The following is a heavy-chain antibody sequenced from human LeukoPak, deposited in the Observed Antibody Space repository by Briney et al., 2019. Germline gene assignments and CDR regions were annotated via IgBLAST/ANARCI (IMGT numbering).Heavy chain of an antibody. Sequence: PSETLSLTCAVYGGSFSGYYWSWIRQPPGKGLEWIGEINHSGSTNYSPSLKSRVTISVDASKNQLSLKLSSVTAADTAVYYCARSLAVAGAHFDYWGQGTLVTVSS. CDR2: INHSGST. J-gene: IGHJ4*02. V-gene: IGHV4-34*01. CDR1: GGSFSGYY. CDR3: ARSLAVAGAHFDY. D-gene: IGHD6-19*01.